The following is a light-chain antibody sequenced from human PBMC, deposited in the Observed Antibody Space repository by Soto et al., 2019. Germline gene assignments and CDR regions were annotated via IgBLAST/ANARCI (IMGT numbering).Light chain of an antibody. CDR3: QQRTTWPT. CDR2: DVS. V-gene: IGKV3-11*01. J-gene: IGKJ4*01. Sequence: DIVLTQSPATLSLPPGDRATLSCRASQSVTSALAWFQQKPGQAPRLLIYDVSRRATGIPARFSGSGSGTDFTLTINSLEPEDFAVYYCQQRTTWPTFGGGTKVDIK. CDR1: QSVTSA.